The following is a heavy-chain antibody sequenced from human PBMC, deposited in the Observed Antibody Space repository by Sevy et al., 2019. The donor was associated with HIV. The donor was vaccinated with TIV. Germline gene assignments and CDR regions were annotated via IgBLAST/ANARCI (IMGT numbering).Heavy chain of an antibody. J-gene: IGHJ3*02. D-gene: IGHD3-10*01. V-gene: IGHV5-51*01. CDR1: GYSFTSYW. CDR3: AVVSITMVRGVNVFCDAFDI. Sequence: GESLKISCKGSGYSFTSYWIGWVRQMPGKGLEWMGIIYPGDSDTRYSPSFQGQVTISADKSISTAYLQWSSLKASDTAMYYCAVVSITMVRGVNVFCDAFDIWGQGTMVTVSS. CDR2: IYPGDSDT.